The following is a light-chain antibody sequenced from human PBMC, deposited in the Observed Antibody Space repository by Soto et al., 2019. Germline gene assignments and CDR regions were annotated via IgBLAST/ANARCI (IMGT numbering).Light chain of an antibody. CDR3: QQGGNWPLT. V-gene: IGKV3-11*01. Sequence: EIVLTQSPGTLSLSPGERATLSCRASQSVSSNLAWYQQKPGQAPRLLIYGASTRATGIPARFSGSGSGTDFTLTISYLEPEDFAIYYCQQGGNWPLTFGQGTRLEIK. J-gene: IGKJ5*01. CDR2: GAS. CDR1: QSVSSN.